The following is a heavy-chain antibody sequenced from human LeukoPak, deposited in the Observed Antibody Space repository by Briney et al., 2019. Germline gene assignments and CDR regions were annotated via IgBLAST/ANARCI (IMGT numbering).Heavy chain of an antibody. CDR3: ARAYSSGWQYFDY. CDR2: INPNSGGT. J-gene: IGHJ4*02. Sequence: GASVKVSCKASGYTFTGYYMHWVRQAPGQGLEWMGWINPNSGGTNYAQKFQGRVTMTRDTSISRAYMELSRLRSDDTAVYYCARAYSSGWQYFDYWGQGTLVTVSS. V-gene: IGHV1-2*02. D-gene: IGHD6-19*01. CDR1: GYTFTGYY.